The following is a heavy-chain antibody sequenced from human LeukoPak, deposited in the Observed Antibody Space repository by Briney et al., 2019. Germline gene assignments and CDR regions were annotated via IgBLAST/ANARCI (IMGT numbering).Heavy chain of an antibody. CDR3: AKHSTSGYCSSTSCYEFDC. J-gene: IGHJ4*02. D-gene: IGHD2-2*01. V-gene: IGHV3-30*02. Sequence: GGSLRLSCAASGFKFNSYGIHWVRQAPGKGLEWVAFIRYDGSNKYYADSVKGRFTISRGNSKNTLYLQMNSLRDEDTALYYCAKHSTSGYCSSTSCYEFDCWGQGTLVTVSS. CDR2: IRYDGSNK. CDR1: GFKFNSYG.